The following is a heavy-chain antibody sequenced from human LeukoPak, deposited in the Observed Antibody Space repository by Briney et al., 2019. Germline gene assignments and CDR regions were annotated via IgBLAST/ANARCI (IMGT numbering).Heavy chain of an antibody. CDR3: ARVGRGDHTWGTYSFDY. Sequence: SETLSLTCTVSDTSISSYYWSWIRQPPGKGLEWIGHISYTGRNNYNPSLKSRVTISLDTSKTQFSLQLSSVTAADTAVYYCARVGRGDHTWGTYSFDYWGQGTLVTVSS. CDR1: DTSISSYY. J-gene: IGHJ4*02. V-gene: IGHV4-59*01. D-gene: IGHD3-16*01. CDR2: ISYTGRN.